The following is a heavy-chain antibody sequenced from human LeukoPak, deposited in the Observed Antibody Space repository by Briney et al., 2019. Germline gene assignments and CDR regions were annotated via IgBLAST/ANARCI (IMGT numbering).Heavy chain of an antibody. Sequence: SETLSLTCTVSGGSISSGGYYWSWIRQHPGKGLEWIGYVYYSGSTYYNPSLKSRVTISVDTSKNQFSLKLSSVTAADTAVYYCARVGTEYSSSYNWFDPWGQGTLVTVSS. CDR2: VYYSGST. CDR3: ARVGTEYSSSYNWFDP. CDR1: GGSISSGGYY. D-gene: IGHD6-6*01. V-gene: IGHV4-31*03. J-gene: IGHJ5*02.